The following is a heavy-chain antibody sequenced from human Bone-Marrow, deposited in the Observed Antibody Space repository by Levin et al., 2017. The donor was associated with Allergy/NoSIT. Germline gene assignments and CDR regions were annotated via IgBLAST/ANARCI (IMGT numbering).Heavy chain of an antibody. V-gene: IGHV1-18*01. CDR3: AREGGQWLPGYPLDY. CDR1: GYTFTNYG. J-gene: IGHJ4*02. CDR2: ISGYNGNT. Sequence: ASVKVSCKASGYTFTNYGIPWLRQAPGQGLEWMGWISGYNGNTNSARNLKDRVTMTIDTSTNTAYMELRSLKFDDTALYYCAREGGQWLPGYPLDYWGQGTLVTVSA. D-gene: IGHD6-19*01.